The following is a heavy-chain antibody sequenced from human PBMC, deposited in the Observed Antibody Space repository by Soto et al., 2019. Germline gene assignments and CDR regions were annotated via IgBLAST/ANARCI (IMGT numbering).Heavy chain of an antibody. CDR3: ARGDINDYGDYGYMDV. CDR1: GGTFSSYT. J-gene: IGHJ6*03. V-gene: IGHV1-69*02. D-gene: IGHD4-17*01. CDR2: IIPILGIA. Sequence: SVKVSCKASGGTFSSYTISWVRQAPGQGLEWMGRIIPILGIANYAQKFQGRVTITADKSTSTAYMELSSLRSEDTAVYCCARGDINDYGDYGYMDVWGKGTTVTVSS.